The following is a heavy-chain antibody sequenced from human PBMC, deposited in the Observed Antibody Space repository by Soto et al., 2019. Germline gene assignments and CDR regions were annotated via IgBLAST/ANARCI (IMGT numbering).Heavy chain of an antibody. CDR2: IYHSGST. CDR3: VGSIGAFWFDP. D-gene: IGHD5-12*01. J-gene: IGHJ5*02. V-gene: IGHV4-30-2*01. Sequence: SETLSLTCTVSGGSISGYYWSWIRQPPGKGLEWIGYIYHSGSTYYNPSLKSRVTISVDRSKNQFSLKLSSVTAANTAVYYCVGSIGAFWFDPWGQGTLVTVSS. CDR1: GGSISGYY.